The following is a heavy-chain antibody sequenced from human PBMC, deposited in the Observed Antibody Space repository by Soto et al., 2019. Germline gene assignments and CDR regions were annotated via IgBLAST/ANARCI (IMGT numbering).Heavy chain of an antibody. V-gene: IGHV4-39*01. CDR2: ILHSGST. Sequence: QLQLRESSPGLVKPSETLSLTCSVSGGSITITTYYWAWVRQTPGKGLEWLGSILHSGSTYYNPSLKSRLTMSVDTSRDQFSLNLSSVTAADTGVYYCATLPAAMYFYGSDVWGQGTTVTVSS. J-gene: IGHJ6*02. CDR1: GGSITITTYY. D-gene: IGHD2-2*01. CDR3: ATLPAAMYFYGSDV.